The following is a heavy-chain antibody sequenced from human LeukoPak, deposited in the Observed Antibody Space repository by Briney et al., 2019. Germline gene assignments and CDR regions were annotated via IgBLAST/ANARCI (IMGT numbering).Heavy chain of an antibody. Sequence: SVKVSCKASGGTFSSYAISWVRQAPGQGLEWMGRIIPIFGTANYAQKFQGRVTITPDESTSTAYMELSSLRSEDTAVYYCASQGQVGALHFDYWGQGTLVTVSS. CDR2: IIPIFGTA. CDR3: ASQGQVGALHFDY. CDR1: GGTFSSYA. D-gene: IGHD1-26*01. V-gene: IGHV1-69*15. J-gene: IGHJ4*02.